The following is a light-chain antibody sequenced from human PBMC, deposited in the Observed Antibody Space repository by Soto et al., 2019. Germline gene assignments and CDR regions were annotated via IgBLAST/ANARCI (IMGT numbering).Light chain of an antibody. CDR3: TSWTTITTMV. Sequence: QSVLTQPASVSGSPGQSITISCTGTSSDIGAYNFVSWYQQHPGKAPKLMHYDNNIRPSGVSNRFSGSKSGNTASVTISGLQADDEADYYCTSWTTITTMVFGGGTKLTVL. CDR1: SSDIGAYNF. J-gene: IGLJ2*01. CDR2: DNN. V-gene: IGLV2-14*03.